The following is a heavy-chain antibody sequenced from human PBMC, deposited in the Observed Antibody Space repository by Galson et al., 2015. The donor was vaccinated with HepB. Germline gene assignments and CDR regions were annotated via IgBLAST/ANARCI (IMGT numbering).Heavy chain of an antibody. Sequence: SLRLSCAASGFTFSSYSMNWVRQAPGKGLEWVSYISSSSSTIYYADSVKGRFTISRDNAKNSLYLQMNSLSAEDTAVYYCARRPRWELTYYYYYGMDVWGQGTTVTVSS. CDR3: ARRPRWELTYYYYYGMDV. J-gene: IGHJ6*02. CDR1: GFTFSSYS. D-gene: IGHD1-26*01. CDR2: ISSSSSTI. V-gene: IGHV3-48*04.